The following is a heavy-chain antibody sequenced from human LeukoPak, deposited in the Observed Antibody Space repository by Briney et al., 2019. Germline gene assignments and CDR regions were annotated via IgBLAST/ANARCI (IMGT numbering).Heavy chain of an antibody. Sequence: ASVKVSCKASGYTFPGHHIHWVRQAPGQGLEWMGWINPKNGGTNYAQKFQGRVTMTRDTSINTAFMELSRLNSDDTAGYFCARDGYGGNSFDSWGQGTLVTVSS. CDR1: GYTFPGHH. V-gene: IGHV1-2*02. CDR3: ARDGYGGNSFDS. J-gene: IGHJ4*02. D-gene: IGHD4-23*01. CDR2: INPKNGGT.